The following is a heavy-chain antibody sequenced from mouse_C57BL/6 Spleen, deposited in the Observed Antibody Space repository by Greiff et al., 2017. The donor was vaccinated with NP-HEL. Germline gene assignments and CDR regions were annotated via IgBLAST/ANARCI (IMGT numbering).Heavy chain of an antibody. V-gene: IGHV3-6*01. J-gene: IGHJ3*01. CDR2: ISYDGSN. Sequence: EVKLLESGPGLVKPSQSLSLTCSVTGYSITSGYYWNWIRQFPGNKLEWMGYISYDGSNNYNPSLKNRISITRDTSKNQFFLKLNSVTTEDTATYYCAREDYGYAGFAYWGQGTLVTVSA. CDR3: AREDYGYAGFAY. CDR1: GYSITSGYY. D-gene: IGHD2-2*01.